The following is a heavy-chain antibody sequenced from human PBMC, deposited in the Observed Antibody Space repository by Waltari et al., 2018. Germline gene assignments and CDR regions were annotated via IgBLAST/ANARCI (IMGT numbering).Heavy chain of an antibody. CDR3: ARLTSYYYYMDV. CDR1: GGSISSSSYY. Sequence: QLQLQESGPGLVKPSETLSLTCTVPGGSISSSSYYWGWIRQPPGKGLEWIGSIYYSGSTYYNPSLKSRVTISVDTSKNQFSLKLSSVAAADTAVYYCARLTSYYYYMDVWGKGTTVTVSS. J-gene: IGHJ6*03. V-gene: IGHV4-39*01. CDR2: IYYSGST.